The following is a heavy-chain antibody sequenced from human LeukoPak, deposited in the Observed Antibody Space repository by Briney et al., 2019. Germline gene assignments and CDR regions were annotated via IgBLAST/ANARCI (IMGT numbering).Heavy chain of an antibody. V-gene: IGHV1-69*04. CDR3: ARAGLWFGELLNRAFDI. Sequence: SVKVSCKASGGTFSSYAISWVRQAPGQGLEWMGRIIPILGIANYAQKFQGRVTITRDTSASTAYMELSSLRSEDTAVYYCARAGLWFGELLNRAFDIWGQGTMVTVSS. D-gene: IGHD3-10*01. CDR2: IIPILGIA. J-gene: IGHJ3*02. CDR1: GGTFSSYA.